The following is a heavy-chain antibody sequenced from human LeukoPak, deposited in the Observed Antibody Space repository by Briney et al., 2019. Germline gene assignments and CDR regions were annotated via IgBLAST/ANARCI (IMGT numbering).Heavy chain of an antibody. D-gene: IGHD3-3*01. Sequence: ASVKVSCEASGYTFTGYYMHWVRQAPGQGLEWMGWINPNSGGTNYAQKFQGRVTMTRDTSISTAYMELSRLRSDDTAVYYCARAPIDYDFWSGYYLIRDWGQGTLVTVSS. J-gene: IGHJ4*02. CDR2: INPNSGGT. CDR1: GYTFTGYY. CDR3: ARAPIDYDFWSGYYLIRD. V-gene: IGHV1-2*02.